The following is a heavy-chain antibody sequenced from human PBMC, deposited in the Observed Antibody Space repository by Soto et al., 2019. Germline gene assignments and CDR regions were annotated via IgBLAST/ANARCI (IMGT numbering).Heavy chain of an antibody. CDR1: GYSFTSYW. D-gene: IGHD3-10*01. Sequence: PVECVTTSCKVSGYSFTSYWIGWVLQMPGKGPEWMGIIYPGDSDTRYSPSFQGQVTISADKSISTAYLQWSSLKASDTAMYYCARLRRNDAFDIWGHGTMVTVSS. V-gene: IGHV5-51*01. CDR2: IYPGDSDT. CDR3: ARLRRNDAFDI. J-gene: IGHJ3*02.